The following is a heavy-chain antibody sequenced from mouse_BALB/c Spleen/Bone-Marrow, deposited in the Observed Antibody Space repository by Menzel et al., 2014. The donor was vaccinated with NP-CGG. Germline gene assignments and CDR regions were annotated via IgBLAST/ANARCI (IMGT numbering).Heavy chain of an antibody. CDR3: ARNYGSSLDY. Sequence: EVQLQQSGAEIVKPGASVKSSCTTSGFNIEDSYIYWMKQRPEQGLEWIGRIDPANGNTKHDQKFQGKATITVDTSSATAYLQLSSLTSEDTAVYYCARNYGSSLDYWGQGTTLTVSS. D-gene: IGHD1-1*01. J-gene: IGHJ2*01. CDR2: IDPANGNT. V-gene: IGHV14-3*02. CDR1: GFNIEDSY.